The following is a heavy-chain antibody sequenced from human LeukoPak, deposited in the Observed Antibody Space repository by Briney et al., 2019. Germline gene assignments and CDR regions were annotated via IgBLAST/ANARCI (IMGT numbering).Heavy chain of an antibody. CDR1: GDSISSSNW. Sequence: SETLSLTCAVSGDSISSSNWWSWVRQPPGKGLEWIGEIYHSGNTNYNPSLKSRVTISVDTSKNQFSLKLSSVTAADTAVYYCASLLGIRAYFDYWGQGTLVTVSS. CDR2: IYHSGNT. J-gene: IGHJ4*02. D-gene: IGHD7-27*01. CDR3: ASLLGIRAYFDY. V-gene: IGHV4-4*02.